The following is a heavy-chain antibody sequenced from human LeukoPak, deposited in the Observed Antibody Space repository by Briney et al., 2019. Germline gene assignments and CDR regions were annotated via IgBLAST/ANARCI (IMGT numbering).Heavy chain of an antibody. CDR3: ARLTYFGGEFDY. V-gene: IGHV5-51*01. Sequence: GESLKISCKGSGYSFTNYWIGWVRQMPGKGLEFMGSTYPGDSDTRYSPSFQGQVTISADKSISTAYLQWGSLKASDTAMYYCARLTYFGGEFDYWGQGTLVTVSS. J-gene: IGHJ4*02. D-gene: IGHD3-10*01. CDR2: TYPGDSDT. CDR1: GYSFTNYW.